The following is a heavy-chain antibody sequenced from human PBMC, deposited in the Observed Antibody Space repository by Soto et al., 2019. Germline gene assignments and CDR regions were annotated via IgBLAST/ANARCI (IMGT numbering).Heavy chain of an antibody. D-gene: IGHD2-15*01. V-gene: IGHV1-69*12. Sequence: QVQLVQSGAEMKKPGSSVKVSCKASGGTFSSYAISWVRQAPEQGLEWMGGIIPIFGTANYAQKFQGRVTITADESTSTAYMELSSLRSEDTAVYYCARGPGGSLIVVVVAATHYGMDVWGQGTTVTVSS. CDR3: ARGPGGSLIVVVVAATHYGMDV. CDR2: IIPIFGTA. J-gene: IGHJ6*02. CDR1: GGTFSSYA.